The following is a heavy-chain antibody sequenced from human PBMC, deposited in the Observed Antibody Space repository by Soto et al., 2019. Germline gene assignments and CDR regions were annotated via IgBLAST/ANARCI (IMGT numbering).Heavy chain of an antibody. J-gene: IGHJ4*02. CDR2: ISSSSSYI. D-gene: IGHD6-13*01. V-gene: IGHV3-21*01. Sequence: EVQLVESGGGLVKPGGSLRLSCAASGFTFSSYSMNWVRQAPGKGLEWVSSISSSSSYIYYADSVKGRFTISRDNAKNSLYQQMNSLRAEDTAVYYCARGAAAGTPGFDYWGQGTLVTVSS. CDR3: ARGAAAGTPGFDY. CDR1: GFTFSSYS.